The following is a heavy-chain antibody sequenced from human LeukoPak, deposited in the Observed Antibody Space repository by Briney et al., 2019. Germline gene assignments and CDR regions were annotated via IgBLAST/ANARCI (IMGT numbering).Heavy chain of an antibody. V-gene: IGHV4-38-2*02. CDR2: IYHSGST. CDR3: ARDCGTSCYDY. CDR1: GYSISSGYY. J-gene: IGHJ4*02. Sequence: KPSETLSLTCTFSGYSISSGYYWGWIRQPPGKGLEWIGSIYHSGSTYYNPSLKSRVTISVDTSKNQFSLKLSSVTAADTAVYYCARDCGTSCYDYWGQGTLVTVSS. D-gene: IGHD2-2*01.